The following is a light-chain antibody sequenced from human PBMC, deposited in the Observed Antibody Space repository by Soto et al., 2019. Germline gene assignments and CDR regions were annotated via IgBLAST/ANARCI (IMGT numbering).Light chain of an antibody. Sequence: EVVMTQSPATLSVSPGERVTLSCRASQSVSTKLAWYQQKPGQPPRLLIYGVSSRATGIPARFSGSGSQTDFTLTISSLQSEDFAVYYCQQYNNWPPEYTFGQGTKVDIK. V-gene: IGKV3-15*01. CDR1: QSVSTK. J-gene: IGKJ2*01. CDR2: GVS. CDR3: QQYNNWPPEYT.